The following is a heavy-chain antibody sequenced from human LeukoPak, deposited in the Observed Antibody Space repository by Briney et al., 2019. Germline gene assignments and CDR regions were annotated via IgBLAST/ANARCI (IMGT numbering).Heavy chain of an antibody. CDR1: GLTVSSNY. D-gene: IGHD5-12*01. V-gene: IGHV3-66*01. Sequence: GGSLRLSCAASGLTVSSNYMSCVRQGPGKGLEWVSVIDRGGTTYYADSVKGRFTISRDNSKNTLYLQMNSLRAEDTAVYHCARTGIVATGAFDIWGQGTMVTVSS. CDR3: ARTGIVATGAFDI. J-gene: IGHJ3*02. CDR2: IDRGGTT.